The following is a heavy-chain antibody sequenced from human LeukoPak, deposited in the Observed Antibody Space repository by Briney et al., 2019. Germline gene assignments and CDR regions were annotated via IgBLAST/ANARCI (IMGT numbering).Heavy chain of an antibody. CDR3: ARAGSAGGWDAFDI. CDR1: GGTLRSNV. J-gene: IGHJ3*02. V-gene: IGHV1-69*10. D-gene: IGHD1-26*01. CDR2: ISPIFEIA. Sequence: RASVKVSCKASGGTLRSNVISWVRQAPEQGLEWMGGISPIFEIAHYAQKFQGRVTITADKSTSTVYMELRSLRSDDTAVYYCARAGSAGGWDAFDIWGQGTMVTVSS.